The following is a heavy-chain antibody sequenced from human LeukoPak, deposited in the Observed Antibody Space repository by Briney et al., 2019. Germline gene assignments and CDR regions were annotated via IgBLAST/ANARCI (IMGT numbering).Heavy chain of an antibody. CDR2: IYYSGST. CDR1: GGSISSGGYY. V-gene: IGHV4-31*03. Sequence: PSQTLSLTCTVSGGSISSGGYYWSWLRQHPGKGLEWIGYIYYSGSTYYNPSLKSRVTISVDTSKNQFSLKLSSVTAADTAVYYCARAYELNYGDYKGWFDPWGQGTLVTVSS. D-gene: IGHD4-17*01. CDR3: ARAYELNYGDYKGWFDP. J-gene: IGHJ5*02.